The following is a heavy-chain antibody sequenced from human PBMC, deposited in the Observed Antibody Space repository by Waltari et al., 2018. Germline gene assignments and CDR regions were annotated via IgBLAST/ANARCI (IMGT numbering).Heavy chain of an antibody. CDR2: TYYKSKWYY. Sequence: QVQLQQSGPGLVKPSQPLPLTCSIPGAKVSGKNTPWNWLRQSPSRGLEWLGRTYYKSKWYYDYAVSVKSRIIINPDTSKNQFSLQLKSVTPEDTAVYYCVRDAPSSWTLFDYWGPGSLVTVSS. V-gene: IGHV6-1*01. J-gene: IGHJ4*02. CDR1: GAKVSGKNTP. D-gene: IGHD6-13*01. CDR3: VRDAPSSWTLFDY.